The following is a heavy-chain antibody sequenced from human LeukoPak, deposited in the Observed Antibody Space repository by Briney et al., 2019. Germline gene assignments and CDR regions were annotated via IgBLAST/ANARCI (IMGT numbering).Heavy chain of an antibody. CDR3: ARDLPGGKYDILTGYLGYYYYYYMDV. CDR2: ISAYNGNT. V-gene: IGHV1-18*01. Sequence: ASVKVSCKVSGYTLTELSMHWVRQAPGKGLEWMGWISAYNGNTNYAQKLQGRVTMTTDTSTSTAYMELRSLRSDDTAVYYCARDLPGGKYDILTGYLGYYYYYYMDVWGKGTTVTISS. J-gene: IGHJ6*03. CDR1: GYTLTELS. D-gene: IGHD3-9*01.